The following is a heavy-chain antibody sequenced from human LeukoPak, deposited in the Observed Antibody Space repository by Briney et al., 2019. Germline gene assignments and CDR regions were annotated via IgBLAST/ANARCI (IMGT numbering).Heavy chain of an antibody. J-gene: IGHJ4*02. CDR1: GFTFSSYS. Sequence: GGSLRLSCAASGFTFSSYSMNWVRQAPGKGLEWVSSISSSSSYIYYADSVKGRFTISRDNAKNSPYLQMNSLRAEDTAVYYCARDPSSGWWGYYFDYWGQGTLVTVSS. D-gene: IGHD6-19*01. CDR3: ARDPSSGWWGYYFDY. V-gene: IGHV3-21*01. CDR2: ISSSSSYI.